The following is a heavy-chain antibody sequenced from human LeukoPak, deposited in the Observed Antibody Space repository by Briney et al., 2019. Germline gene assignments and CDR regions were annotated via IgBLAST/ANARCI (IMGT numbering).Heavy chain of an antibody. D-gene: IGHD2-21*01. CDR2: ITKSGGST. V-gene: IGHV3-23*01. CDR3: ANVVGGY. CDR1: GFSFSSYP. J-gene: IGHJ4*02. Sequence: GGSLRLSCAGSGFSFSSYPMHWVRLAPGKGLEWVSTITKSGGSTYYADSVKGRFTISRDNSKDTLYLQMNSLRVEDTAEYYCANVVGGYWGQGTLVTVSS.